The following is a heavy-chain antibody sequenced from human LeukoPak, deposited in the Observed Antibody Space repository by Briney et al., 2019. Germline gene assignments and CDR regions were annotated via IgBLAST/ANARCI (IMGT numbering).Heavy chain of an antibody. V-gene: IGHV3-49*03. J-gene: IGHJ4*02. CDR3: TRVLRGYGGYYFDY. CDR2: IRSKAYGGTT. CDR1: GFTFGDYA. D-gene: IGHD4-23*01. Sequence: GGSLRLSCTASGFTFGDYAMSWFRQAPGKGLEWVGFIRSKAYGGTTEYAASVKGRFTISRDDSKSIVYLQMNSLKTEDTAVYYCTRVLRGYGGYYFDYWGQGTLVTVSS.